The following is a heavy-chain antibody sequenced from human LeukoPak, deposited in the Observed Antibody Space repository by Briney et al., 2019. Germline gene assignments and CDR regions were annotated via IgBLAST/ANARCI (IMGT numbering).Heavy chain of an antibody. CDR2: INHSGST. V-gene: IGHV4-34*01. D-gene: IGHD5-18*01. CDR1: GGSISNYY. Sequence: NPSETLSLTCTVSGGSISNYYWSWIRQPPGKGLEWIGEINHSGSTNYNPSLKSRVTISVDTSKNQFSLKLSSVTAADTAVYYCARRGVYSYGLDYWGQGTLVTVSS. J-gene: IGHJ4*02. CDR3: ARRGVYSYGLDY.